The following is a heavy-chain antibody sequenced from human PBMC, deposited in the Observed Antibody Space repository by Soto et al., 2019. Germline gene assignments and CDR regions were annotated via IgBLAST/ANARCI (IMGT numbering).Heavy chain of an antibody. V-gene: IGHV1-2*02. CDR2: INPNSGDT. J-gene: IGHJ6*02. CDR1: GYTFTGYY. D-gene: IGHD1-26*01. CDR3: AKGGAIVAAGTRVYLYNAMDV. Sequence: ASVKVSCKASGYTFTGYYVHWVRQAPGQGLEWMGWINPNSGDTYLAQRFQGRVTMNRDTSIGTAYMELRGLTSDDTAKYYCAKGGAIVAAGTRVYLYNAMDVWGQGTTVTVSS.